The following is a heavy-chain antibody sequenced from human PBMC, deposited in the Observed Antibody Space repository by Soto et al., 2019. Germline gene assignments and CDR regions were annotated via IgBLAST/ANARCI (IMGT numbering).Heavy chain of an antibody. CDR1: GFTFNSYA. J-gene: IGHJ4*01. CDR2: IGTDGNT. CDR3: VRKYPGTRPFDY. V-gene: IGHV3-23*01. D-gene: IGHD2-2*01. Sequence: GGSLRLSCAASGFTFNSYAINWVRQAPGKGLAWVSAIGTDGNTYYANSVKGRFTISRDNSRTTLYLQMNSLRVEDTALYYCVRKYPGTRPFDYWGQGTLVTVSS.